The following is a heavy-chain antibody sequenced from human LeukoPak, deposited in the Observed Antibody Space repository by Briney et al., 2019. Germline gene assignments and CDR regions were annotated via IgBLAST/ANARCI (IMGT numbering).Heavy chain of an antibody. CDR3: ASGSYCDC. CDR2: IKEDGSEK. Sequence: GGSLRLSCAASGFTFSSYWMTWVRQAPGKGLEWVANIKEDGSEKYYVDSVKGRFTISRNNAKNSLYLQMNSLRAEDTAVYYCASGSYCDCWGQGTLVTVSS. D-gene: IGHD1-26*01. CDR1: GFTFSSYW. J-gene: IGHJ4*02. V-gene: IGHV3-7*01.